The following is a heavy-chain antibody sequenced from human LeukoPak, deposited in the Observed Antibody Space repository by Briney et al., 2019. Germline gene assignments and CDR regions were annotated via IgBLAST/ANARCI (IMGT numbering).Heavy chain of an antibody. V-gene: IGHV1-8*03. J-gene: IGHJ4*02. D-gene: IGHD3-3*01. CDR2: MNPNSGNT. Sequence: ASVTVSCTASGYTFTSYDINWVRQATGQGLEWMGWMNPNSGNTGYAQKFQGRVTITRNTSISTAYMELSSLRSEDTAVYYCARGYDFSIDYWGQGTLVTVSS. CDR1: GYTFTSYD. CDR3: ARGYDFSIDY.